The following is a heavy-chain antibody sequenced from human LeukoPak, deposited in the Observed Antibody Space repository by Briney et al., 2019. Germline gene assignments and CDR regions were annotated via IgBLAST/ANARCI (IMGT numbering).Heavy chain of an antibody. J-gene: IGHJ4*02. CDR1: GGTFSSYA. CDR2: IIPIFGTA. CDR3: ASKTYSASYYATGPHFDY. Sequence: SVKVSCKASGGTFSSYAISWVRQAPGQGLEWMGGIIPIFGTANYAQKFQGRVTITADESTSTAYMELSSLRSEDTAVYYCASKTYSASYYATGPHFDYWGQGTLVTVSS. D-gene: IGHD1-26*01. V-gene: IGHV1-69*13.